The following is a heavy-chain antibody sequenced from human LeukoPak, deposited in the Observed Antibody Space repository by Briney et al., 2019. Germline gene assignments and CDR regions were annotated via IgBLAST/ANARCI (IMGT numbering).Heavy chain of an antibody. Sequence: GGSLRLSCAPAGFTFSSSWMSSARQAPRKGLEWVANIKQDGSEKYYVDSVKGRFTISRDNAKNSLYLQMNSLRAEDTAVYYCARDWDWNDRNDYWGQGTLVTVSA. J-gene: IGHJ4*02. CDR1: GFTFSSSW. D-gene: IGHD1-1*01. CDR3: ARDWDWNDRNDY. CDR2: IKQDGSEK. V-gene: IGHV3-7*01.